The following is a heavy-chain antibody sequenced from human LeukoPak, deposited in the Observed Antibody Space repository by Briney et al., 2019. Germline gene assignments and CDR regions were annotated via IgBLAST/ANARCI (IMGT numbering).Heavy chain of an antibody. V-gene: IGHV3-9*01. CDR3: AKSFEKQQHNAFDI. CDR1: GFTFDDYA. J-gene: IGHJ3*02. D-gene: IGHD1/OR15-1a*01. CDR2: ISWNSGSI. Sequence: GGSLRLSCAASGFTFDDYAMHWVRQAPGKGLEWVSGISWNSGSIGYADSVKGRFTISRDNAKNPLYLQVNSLRAEDTALYYCAKSFEKQQHNAFDIWGQGTMVTVSS.